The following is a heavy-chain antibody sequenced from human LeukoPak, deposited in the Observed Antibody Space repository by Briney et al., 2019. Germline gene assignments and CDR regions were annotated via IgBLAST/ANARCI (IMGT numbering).Heavy chain of an antibody. J-gene: IGHJ4*02. CDR2: ITSSCSHM. V-gene: IGHV3-21*06. D-gene: IGHD4-17*01. Sequence: WGSARLSCAASGFTFRSYSMNWVRQAPGKRLEWLSSITSSCSHMYYADPVKGRFTISRDNAKSTLYLQMNSLSAEDTAVYYCATFMTTLTIPDYWGQGTRVRVSS. CDR1: GFTFRSYS. CDR3: ATFMTTLTIPDY.